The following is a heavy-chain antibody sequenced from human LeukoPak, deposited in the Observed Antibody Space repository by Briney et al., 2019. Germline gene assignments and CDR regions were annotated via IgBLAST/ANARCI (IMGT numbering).Heavy chain of an antibody. CDR2: ITGSSGTT. CDR3: AKGTAVTPLYYFDY. J-gene: IGHJ4*02. CDR1: GFTFTNFA. V-gene: IGHV3-23*01. D-gene: IGHD4-17*01. Sequence: PGGSLRLSCVASGFTFTNFAMTWVRQPPGKGLEWVSSITGSSGTTYDADSVRGRFTISRDVSKNTLYLQMNGLRAEDTATYYCAKGTAVTPLYYFDYWGQGVLVTVSS.